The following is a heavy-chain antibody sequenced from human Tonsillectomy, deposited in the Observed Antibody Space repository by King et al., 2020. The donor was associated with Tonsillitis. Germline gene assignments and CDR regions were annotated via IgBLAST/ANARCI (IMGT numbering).Heavy chain of an antibody. J-gene: IGHJ4*02. V-gene: IGHV4-39*01. CDR1: GGSISSTTYQ. CDR2: VYYSGNS. CDR3: ARGGSLRYFDY. Sequence: QLQESGPGLVKPSETLALTCNVSGGSISSTTYQWGWIRQPPGKGLEWIGSVYYSGNSYYKQSLKSRVTISVDTSKNQFSLKLSSVTAADTAVYYCARGGSLRYFDYWGQGTLVTVSS. D-gene: IGHD5/OR15-5a*01.